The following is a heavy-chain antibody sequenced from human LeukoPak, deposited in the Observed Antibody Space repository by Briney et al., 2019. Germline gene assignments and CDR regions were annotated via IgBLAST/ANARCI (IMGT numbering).Heavy chain of an antibody. D-gene: IGHD3-10*01. J-gene: IGHJ4*02. CDR1: GGSISTDY. CDR2: IYTSGST. CDR3: ASDFGY. Sequence: SETLSLTCTVSGGSISTDYWTWIRQPAGKGLEWIGLIYTSGSTKYNPSLKSRVTISLDTSRNQFSLRLTSVTAADTAVHYRASDFGYWGQGTLVTVSS. V-gene: IGHV4-4*07.